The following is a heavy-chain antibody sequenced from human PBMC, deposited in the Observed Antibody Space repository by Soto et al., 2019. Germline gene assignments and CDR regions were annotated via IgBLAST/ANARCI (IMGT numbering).Heavy chain of an antibody. CDR1: GGTFSSYA. D-gene: IGHD4-17*01. CDR3: ARVTTEITNWFDP. CDR2: IIPIFGTA. V-gene: IGHV1-69*13. J-gene: IGHJ5*02. Sequence: SVKVSCKASGGTFSSYAISWVRQAPGQGLEWMGGIIPIFGTANYAQKFQGRVTITADESTSTAYMELSSLRSEDTAVYYCARVTTEITNWFDPWGQGTLVTVSS.